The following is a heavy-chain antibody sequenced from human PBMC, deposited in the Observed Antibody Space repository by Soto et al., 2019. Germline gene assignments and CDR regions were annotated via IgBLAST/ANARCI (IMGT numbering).Heavy chain of an antibody. J-gene: IGHJ5*02. Sequence: PSETLSLTCTVSGGSISSGDYYWSWIRQPPGKGLEWIGYIYYSGSTYYNPSLKSRVTISVDTSKNQFSLKLSSVTAADTAVYYCARGRKDIVLMVYAITNWFDPWGQGTLVTVSS. CDR3: ARGRKDIVLMVYAITNWFDP. CDR1: GGSISSGDYY. CDR2: IYYSGST. V-gene: IGHV4-30-4*01. D-gene: IGHD2-8*01.